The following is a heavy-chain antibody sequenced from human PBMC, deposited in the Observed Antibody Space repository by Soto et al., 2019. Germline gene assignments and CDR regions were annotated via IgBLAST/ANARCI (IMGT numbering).Heavy chain of an antibody. Sequence: QVQLVESGGGVVQPGRSLRLSCAASGFTFSSYAMHWVRQAPGKGLEWVAVISYDGSNKYYADSVKSRFTISRDNSKNTLYLQMNSLRAEDTAVYYCARDPQYYYDSSGYYSSSYFDYWGQGTLVTVSS. D-gene: IGHD3-22*01. V-gene: IGHV3-30-3*01. CDR2: ISYDGSNK. CDR1: GFTFSSYA. CDR3: ARDPQYYYDSSGYYSSSYFDY. J-gene: IGHJ4*02.